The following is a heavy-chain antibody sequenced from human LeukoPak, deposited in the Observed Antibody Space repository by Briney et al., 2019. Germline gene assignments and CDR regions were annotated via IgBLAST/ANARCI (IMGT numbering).Heavy chain of an antibody. CDR1: GGSYSGYY. V-gene: IGHV4-34*01. CDR2: INHSGST. Sequence: SETLSLTCAVYGGSYSGYYWSWIRQPPGKGLEWIGEINHSGSTNYNPSLKSRVTISVDTSKNQFSLKLSSVTAADTAVYYCARTSTWGYYYYGMDVWGQGTTVTVSS. D-gene: IGHD1-26*01. CDR3: ARTSTWGYYYYGMDV. J-gene: IGHJ6*02.